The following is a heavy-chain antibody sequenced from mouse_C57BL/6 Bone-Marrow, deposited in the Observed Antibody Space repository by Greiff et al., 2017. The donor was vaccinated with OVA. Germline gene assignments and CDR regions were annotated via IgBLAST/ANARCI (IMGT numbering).Heavy chain of an antibody. CDR2: IDPENGDT. CDR3: TTLLGFAY. V-gene: IGHV14-4*01. J-gene: IGHJ3*01. CDR1: SFNIKDDY. Sequence: VQLQQSGAELVRPGASVKLSCTASSFNIKDDYMHWVKQRPEQGLEWIGWIDPENGDTEYASKFQGKATITADTSSNTAYLQLSSLTSEDTAVYYCTTLLGFAYWGQGTLVTVAA.